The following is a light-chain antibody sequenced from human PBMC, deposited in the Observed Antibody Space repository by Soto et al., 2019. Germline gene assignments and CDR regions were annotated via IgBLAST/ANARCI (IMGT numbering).Light chain of an antibody. CDR1: QSVSSSY. Sequence: EIVLTQSPGTLSLSPGERATLSCRASQSVSSSYLAWYQQKPGQAPRLLIYATSNRATGIPDRFSGSGSVADFTLNISRLEHEYFAVYYCQQYGKSSVFTFGPGTKVDIK. CDR3: QQYGKSSVFT. CDR2: ATS. J-gene: IGKJ3*01. V-gene: IGKV3-20*01.